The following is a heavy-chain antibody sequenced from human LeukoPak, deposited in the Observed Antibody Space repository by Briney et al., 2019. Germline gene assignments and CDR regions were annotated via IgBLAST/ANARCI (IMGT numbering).Heavy chain of an antibody. J-gene: IGHJ4*02. CDR2: VYSRGFT. CDR3: AREDSRFFDY. CDR1: GGSINNYY. D-gene: IGHD2-15*01. Sequence: SETLSLTCIVSGGSINNYYWTWIRQPAGKGLEWIGRVYSRGFTDYNPSLKSRVTISVDTSKNQFSLKLSSVTAADTAVYYCAREDSRFFDYWGQGTLVTVSS. V-gene: IGHV4-4*07.